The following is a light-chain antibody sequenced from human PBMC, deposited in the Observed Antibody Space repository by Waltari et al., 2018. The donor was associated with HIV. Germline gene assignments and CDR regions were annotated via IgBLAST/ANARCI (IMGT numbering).Light chain of an antibody. CDR1: SSDVGGFKF. Sequence: QSALTQPRSVSGSPGQSVTISCTGTSSDVGGFKFVSWYQQHPGKAPKLIIFDFPNRPSGVPDRFSGSKFDNTASLTISGLQADDEADYYCCSYAGSYTLVVFGGGTKLTVL. V-gene: IGLV2-11*01. CDR3: CSYAGSYTLVV. J-gene: IGLJ2*01. CDR2: DFP.